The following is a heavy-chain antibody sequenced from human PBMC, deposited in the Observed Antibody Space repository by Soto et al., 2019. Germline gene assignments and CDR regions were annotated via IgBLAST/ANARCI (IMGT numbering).Heavy chain of an antibody. Sequence: PGASLKISCKGSGYSFTSYWISWVRQMPGKGLEWMGRIDPSDSYTNYSPSFQGHVTISADKSISTAYLQWSSLKASDTAMYYCARHSAMGAAERGYYYYYYGMDVWGQGTTVTVSS. CDR3: ARHSAMGAAERGYYYYYYGMDV. CDR2: IDPSDSYT. V-gene: IGHV5-10-1*01. J-gene: IGHJ6*02. D-gene: IGHD6-13*01. CDR1: GYSFTSYW.